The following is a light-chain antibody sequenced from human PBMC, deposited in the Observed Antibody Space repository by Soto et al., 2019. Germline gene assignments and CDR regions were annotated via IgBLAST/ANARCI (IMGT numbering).Light chain of an antibody. Sequence: IVMPQSQATLSVSPDERGTLSWSASQSISSNLAWYQQKPGHAPRLLIYDASTRGTGVTARFSGSGSGTEFTLTISSLQHEDFAVYYCQQYNNWFTLTFGQGTKVDIK. J-gene: IGKJ1*01. CDR2: DAS. CDR3: QQYNNWFTLT. CDR1: QSISSN. V-gene: IGKV3-15*01.